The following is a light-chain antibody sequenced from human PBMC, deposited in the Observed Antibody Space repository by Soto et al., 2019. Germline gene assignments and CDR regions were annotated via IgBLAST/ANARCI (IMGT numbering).Light chain of an antibody. J-gene: IGKJ1*01. V-gene: IGKV1-5*03. CDR3: QHYKSDSEA. CDR1: QTIXSW. Sequence: DIQMTQSPSTLSGSVGDRVTITCRASQTIXSWLVWYQQKPGKAPKFLXDKASTLKRGGPSRLSGSGSGTEFTLTISSLHPDDFATYYFQHYKSDSEAFGQGTKVDIK. CDR2: KAS.